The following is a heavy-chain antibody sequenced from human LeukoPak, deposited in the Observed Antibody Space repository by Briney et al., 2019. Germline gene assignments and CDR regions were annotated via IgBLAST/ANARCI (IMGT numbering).Heavy chain of an antibody. V-gene: IGHV1-2*06. D-gene: IGHD3-16*01. J-gene: IGHJ4*02. CDR2: INPNSGGT. CDR3: ARWGPLRLPGGY. CDR1: GYTFTDYY. Sequence: VASVKVSCKASGYTFTDYYVHWVRQAPGQGLEWMGRINPNSGGTNYAQKFQGRVTITRDTSISTFYMELNRLKSDDTAVYYCARWGPLRLPGGYWGQGTLVTVSS.